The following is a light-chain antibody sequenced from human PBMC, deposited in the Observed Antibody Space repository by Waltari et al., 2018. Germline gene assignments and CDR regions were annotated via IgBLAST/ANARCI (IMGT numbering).Light chain of an antibody. CDR3: QQYYNTPLT. J-gene: IGKJ4*01. CDR2: WAS. Sequence: IVMTQSPESLAVSLGERATINCKSRENVQYSRNNKDHLAWYQQKPGQRPKLLISWASTRESGVPDRFSGSGSETEFTLTINSLQAEDVAVYYCQQYYNTPLTFGGGTKVEIK. CDR1: ENVQYSRNNKDH. V-gene: IGKV4-1*01.